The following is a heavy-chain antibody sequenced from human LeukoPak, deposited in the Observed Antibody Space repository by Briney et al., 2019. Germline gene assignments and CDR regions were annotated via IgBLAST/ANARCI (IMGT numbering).Heavy chain of an antibody. Sequence: SETLSLTCTVSGGSISSYYWSWIRQPPGKGLEWIGYIYYSGSTNYNPSLKSRVTISVDTSKNQFSLKLSSVTAADTAVYYCARMTWIQLWIYFDYGGQGTLVTVSS. CDR3: ARMTWIQLWIYFDY. V-gene: IGHV4-59*08. CDR2: IYYSGST. J-gene: IGHJ4*02. D-gene: IGHD5-18*01. CDR1: GGSISSYY.